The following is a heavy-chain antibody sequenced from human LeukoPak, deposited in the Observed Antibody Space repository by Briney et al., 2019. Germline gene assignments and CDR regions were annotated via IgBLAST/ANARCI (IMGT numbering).Heavy chain of an antibody. V-gene: IGHV1-3*01. CDR3: ARGSIAARGYFDY. J-gene: IGHJ4*02. CDR1: VYTFTSYA. Sequence: GASVKVSCKASVYTFTSYAMHWVRQAPGQRLEWMGWINAGNGNTKYSQKFQGRVTITRDTSASTAYMELSSLRSEDTAVYYCARGSIAARGYFDYWGQGTLVTVSS. CDR2: INAGNGNT. D-gene: IGHD6-6*01.